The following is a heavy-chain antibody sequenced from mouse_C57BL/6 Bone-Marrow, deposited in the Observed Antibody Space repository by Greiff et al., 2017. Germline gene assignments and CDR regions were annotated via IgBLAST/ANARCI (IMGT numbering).Heavy chain of an antibody. D-gene: IGHD2-3*01. CDR1: GYTFTSYW. J-gene: IGHJ3*01. V-gene: IGHV1-5*01. CDR2: IYPGNSDT. CDR3: TYYDGYYVSLAY. Sequence: EVKLVESGTVLARPGASVKMSCKTSGYTFTSYWMHWVKQRPGQGLEWIGAIYPGNSDTSYNQKFKGKAKLTAVTSASTAYMELSSLTNDDSAVYYCTYYDGYYVSLAYWGQGTLVTVSA.